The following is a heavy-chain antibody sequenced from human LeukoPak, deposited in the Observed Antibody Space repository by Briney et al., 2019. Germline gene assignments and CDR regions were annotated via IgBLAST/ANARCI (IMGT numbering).Heavy chain of an antibody. Sequence: PGGSLRLSCAASGFTFSSYSMNWVRQAPGKGLEWVSYISSSSSTIYYADSVRGRFTISRDNAKNSLDLQMNSLRAEDTAVYYCARDQQWLVPDYWGQGTLVTVSS. D-gene: IGHD6-19*01. V-gene: IGHV3-48*04. CDR1: GFTFSSYS. J-gene: IGHJ4*02. CDR2: ISSSSSTI. CDR3: ARDQQWLVPDY.